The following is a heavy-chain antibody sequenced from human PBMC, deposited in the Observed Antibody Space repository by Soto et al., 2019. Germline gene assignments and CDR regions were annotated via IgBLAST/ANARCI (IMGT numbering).Heavy chain of an antibody. CDR2: IYYSGTT. CDR3: GGVNWYCEY. V-gene: IGHV4-59*11. D-gene: IGHD3-16*01. CDR1: GGSINNHY. Sequence: PSETLSLTCTVSGGSINNHYWSWIRQPPGKGLEWIGYIYYSGTTNYNPSLKGRVTISVDTSKNQFSLNLTSLTAADTATYYCGGVNWYCEYWGQETLVTVSS. J-gene: IGHJ4*02.